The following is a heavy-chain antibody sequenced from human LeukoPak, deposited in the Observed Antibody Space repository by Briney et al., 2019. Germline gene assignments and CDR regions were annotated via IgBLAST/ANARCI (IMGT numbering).Heavy chain of an antibody. CDR1: GFTFSSYA. V-gene: IGHV3-30-3*01. CDR3: ATPPNWFDP. Sequence: GGSLRLSCAASGFTFSSYAMHWVRQAPGKGLEWVAVISYDGSNKYYADSVKGRFTIFRDNSKNTLYLQMNSLRAEDTAVYYCATPPNWFDPWGQGTLVTVSS. CDR2: ISYDGSNK. J-gene: IGHJ5*02.